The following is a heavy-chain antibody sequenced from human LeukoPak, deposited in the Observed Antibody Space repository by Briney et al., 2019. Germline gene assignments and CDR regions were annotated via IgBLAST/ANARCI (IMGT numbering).Heavy chain of an antibody. Sequence: PSVNVSYKVSGYTLTELSMHWVRQAPGKGLEWMGGFDPEDGETIYAQKFQGRVTMTEDTSTDTAYMELSSLRSEDTAVYYCATEALYYGDYVNYFDYWGQGTLVTVSS. CDR1: GYTLTELS. J-gene: IGHJ4*02. V-gene: IGHV1-24*01. CDR2: FDPEDGET. D-gene: IGHD4-17*01. CDR3: ATEALYYGDYVNYFDY.